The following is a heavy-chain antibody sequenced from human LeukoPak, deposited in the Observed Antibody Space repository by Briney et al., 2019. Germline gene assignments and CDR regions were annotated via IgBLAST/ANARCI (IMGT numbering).Heavy chain of an antibody. CDR3: ARDLWFGAGRAFDI. D-gene: IGHD3-10*01. CDR2: IYYSGST. Sequence: SETLSLTCTVSGASISSYYWSWIRQSPGKGLEWIGYIYYSGSTNYNPSLKSRVTISVDTSKNQLSLKLSSVTAADTAVYYCARDLWFGAGRAFDIWGQGTMVTVSS. J-gene: IGHJ3*02. V-gene: IGHV4-59*12. CDR1: GASISSYY.